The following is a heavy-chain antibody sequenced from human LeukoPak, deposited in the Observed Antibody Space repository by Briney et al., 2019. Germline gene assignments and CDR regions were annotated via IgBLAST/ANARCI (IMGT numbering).Heavy chain of an antibody. CDR2: IYYSGST. J-gene: IGHJ3*02. Sequence: SETLSLTCTVSGGSISSYYWSWIRQPPGKGLEWIGYIYYSGSTNYNPSLKSRVTISVDTSKNQFSLKLSSVTAADTAVYYCARGGKWEPNDAFDIWGQGTMVTVSS. CDR1: GGSISSYY. CDR3: ARGGKWEPNDAFDI. D-gene: IGHD1-26*01. V-gene: IGHV4-59*01.